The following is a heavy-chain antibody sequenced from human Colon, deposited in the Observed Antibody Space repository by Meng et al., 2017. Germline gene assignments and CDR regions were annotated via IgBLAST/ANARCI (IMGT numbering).Heavy chain of an antibody. V-gene: IGHV4-4*02. J-gene: IGHJ5*02. CDR3: ARTKYGGYYGFDP. Sequence: LQEAGAAVRVPSADPPPPRCTACGCIGSNYWWRWLRQSPGKGLEWIGYIYISGSTYYNPSLRSRVTISIDTSKNQFSLKLTSVTAADTAVYFCARTKYGGYYGFDPWGQGTLVTVSS. D-gene: IGHD1-26*01. CDR2: IYISGST. CDR1: CGCIGSNYW.